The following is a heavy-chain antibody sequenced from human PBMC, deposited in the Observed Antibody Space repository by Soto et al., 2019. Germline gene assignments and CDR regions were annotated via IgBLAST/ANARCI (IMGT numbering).Heavy chain of an antibody. CDR1: GGTFSSYA. D-gene: IGHD2-8*01. V-gene: IGHV1-69*13. CDR2: IIPIFGTA. Sequence: SVKVSCKASGGTFSSYAISWVRQAPGQGLEWMGGIIPIFGTANYAQKFQGRVTITADESTSTAYMELSSLRSEDTAVYYCARAGRVGYCTNGVCGGWAFDIWGQGTMVTV. CDR3: ARAGRVGYCTNGVCGGWAFDI. J-gene: IGHJ3*02.